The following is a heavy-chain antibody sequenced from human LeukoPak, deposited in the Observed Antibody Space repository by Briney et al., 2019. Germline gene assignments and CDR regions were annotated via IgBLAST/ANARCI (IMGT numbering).Heavy chain of an antibody. J-gene: IGHJ4*02. D-gene: IGHD3-3*01. V-gene: IGHV3-9*03. CDR2: ISWNSGSI. CDR1: GFTFDDYA. CDR3: AKDMGLEWQPPHFDY. Sequence: PGRSLRLSCAASGFTFDDYAMHWVRQAPGKGLEWVSGISWNSGSIGYADSVKGRFTISRDNAKNSLYLQMNSLRAEDMALYYCAKDMGLEWQPPHFDYWGQGTLVAVSS.